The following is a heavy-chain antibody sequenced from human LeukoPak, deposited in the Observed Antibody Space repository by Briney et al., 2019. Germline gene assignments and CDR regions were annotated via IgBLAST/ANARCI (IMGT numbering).Heavy chain of an antibody. CDR2: INDDGSST. D-gene: IGHD2-15*01. Sequence: GGSLRLSCAASGFIFSSYWMHWVRQAPGKGLVWVSRINDDGSSTSYAGSVKGRFTISRDNAKNTLYLQMNSLRAEDTAVYYCARDSEYCTGGTCRLDYWGQGTLVTVSS. V-gene: IGHV3-74*01. J-gene: IGHJ4*02. CDR1: GFIFSSYW. CDR3: ARDSEYCTGGTCRLDY.